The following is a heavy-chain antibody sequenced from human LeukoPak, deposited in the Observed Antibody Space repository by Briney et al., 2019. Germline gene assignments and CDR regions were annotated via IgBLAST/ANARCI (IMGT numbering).Heavy chain of an antibody. J-gene: IGHJ4*02. Sequence: PGGSLRLSCAASGFIFSTYGMNWVRQAPGKGLEWVSSISSGSDYTYYADSVKGRFTISRDNAKNSLYLQMNSLRAEDTAVYYCATRYCTSTSCYAFDYWGQGTLVTVSS. CDR1: GFIFSTYG. D-gene: IGHD2-2*01. V-gene: IGHV3-21*01. CDR2: ISSGSDYT. CDR3: ATRYCTSTSCYAFDY.